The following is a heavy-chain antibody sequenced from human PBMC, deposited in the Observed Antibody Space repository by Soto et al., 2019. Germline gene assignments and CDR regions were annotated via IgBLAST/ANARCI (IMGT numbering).Heavy chain of an antibody. CDR1: GGSFSGYY. J-gene: IGHJ6*03. D-gene: IGHD4-17*01. V-gene: IGHV4-34*01. CDR2: INHSGST. Sequence: SETLSLNCAVYGGSFSGYYWSWIRQPPGKGLEWIGEINHSGSTNYNPSLKSRVTISVDTSKNQFSLKLSPVTAADTAVYYCARVKTTVTTFYYYYYMDVWGKGTTVTVSS. CDR3: ARVKTTVTTFYYYYYMDV.